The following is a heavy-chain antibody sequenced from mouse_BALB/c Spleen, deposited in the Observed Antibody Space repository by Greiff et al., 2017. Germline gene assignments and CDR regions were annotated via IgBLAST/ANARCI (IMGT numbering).Heavy chain of an antibody. J-gene: IGHJ2*01. CDR2: IAPGSGST. D-gene: IGHD1-2*01. CDR1: GYTFTSYW. CDR3: ARITAKGNYFDY. V-gene: IGHV1S41*01. Sequence: ELVKPGASVKLSCKASGYTFTSYWINWIKQRPGQGLEWIGRIAPGSGSTYYNEMFKGKATLTVDTSSSTAYIQLSSLSSEDSAVYFCARITAKGNYFDYWGQGTTLTVSS.